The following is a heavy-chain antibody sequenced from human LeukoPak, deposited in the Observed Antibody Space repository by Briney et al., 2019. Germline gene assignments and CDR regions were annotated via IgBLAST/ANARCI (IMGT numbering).Heavy chain of an antibody. CDR1: GYTFTSYD. J-gene: IGHJ4*02. CDR2: MNPNSGNT. CDR3: ASALYGSGSFQDY. V-gene: IGHV1-8*03. D-gene: IGHD3-10*01. Sequence: ASVKVSCKASGYTFTSYDINWVRQATGQGLEWMGYMNPNSGNTGYAQKFQGRVTITTSTSISTAYMELSSLRSEDTAVYYCASALYGSGSFQDYWGQGTLVTVSS.